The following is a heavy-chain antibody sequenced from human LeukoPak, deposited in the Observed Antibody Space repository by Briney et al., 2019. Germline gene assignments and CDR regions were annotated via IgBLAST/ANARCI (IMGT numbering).Heavy chain of an antibody. D-gene: IGHD3-10*02. CDR3: AELGITMIGGV. V-gene: IGHV3-48*04. CDR1: GFTFSSYG. Sequence: GGSLRLSCAASGFTFSSYGMTWVRQAPGNGLEWVSYISSSGSTIYYADSVKGRFTISRDNAKNSLYLQMSSLRAEDTAVYYCAELGITMIGGVWGKGTTVTISS. J-gene: IGHJ6*04. CDR2: ISSSGSTI.